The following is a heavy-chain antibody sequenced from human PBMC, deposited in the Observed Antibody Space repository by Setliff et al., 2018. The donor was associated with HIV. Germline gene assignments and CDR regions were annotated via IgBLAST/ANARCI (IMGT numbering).Heavy chain of an antibody. V-gene: IGHV1-2*02. Sequence: GASVKVSCKASGYTLTDYYMHWVRQVPGRGLEWMGWIMPNSGGTDYAQKFRGRSTMSRDTTVNTVYIEVSSLRSDDTAVYYCSRDVGVPGRGNALEYWGQGIPVTVSS. CDR1: GYTLTDYY. J-gene: IGHJ4*02. CDR2: IMPNSGGT. CDR3: SRDVGVPGRGNALEY. D-gene: IGHD3-10*01.